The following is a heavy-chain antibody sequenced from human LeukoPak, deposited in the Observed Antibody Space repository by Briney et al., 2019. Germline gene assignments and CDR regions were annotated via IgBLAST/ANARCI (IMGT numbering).Heavy chain of an antibody. Sequence: ASVKVSCKASGYTFTGYYMHWVRQAPGRGLEWMGWINPNSGGTNYAQKFQGRVTMTRDTSISTAYMELSRLRSDDTAVYYCARAPPGYDSSGYKPPNYYYYYYMDVWGKGTTVTVSS. V-gene: IGHV1-2*02. CDR1: GYTFTGYY. J-gene: IGHJ6*03. CDR2: INPNSGGT. CDR3: ARAPPGYDSSGYKPPNYYYYYYMDV. D-gene: IGHD3-22*01.